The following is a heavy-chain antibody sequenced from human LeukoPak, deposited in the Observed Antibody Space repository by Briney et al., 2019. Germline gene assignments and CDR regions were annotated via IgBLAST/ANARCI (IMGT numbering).Heavy chain of an antibody. CDR2: IGIRGDT. J-gene: IGHJ4*02. Sequence: QPGGSLRLSCAASGFTFIDYDMHWVRQVIGKGLEWVSAIGIRGDTHYSGSVKGRFTISRENAESSLYLQMNSLRAEDTAVYYCARGGIQVSGIDEFDYWGQGTLATVSS. D-gene: IGHD6-19*01. CDR1: GFTFIDYD. CDR3: ARGGIQVSGIDEFDY. V-gene: IGHV3-13*01.